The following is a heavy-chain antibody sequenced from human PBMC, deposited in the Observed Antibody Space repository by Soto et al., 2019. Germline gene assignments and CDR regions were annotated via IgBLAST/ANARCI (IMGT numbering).Heavy chain of an antibody. CDR3: ARVVPELRNFYYYYYGMDV. CDR2: MNPNSGNT. J-gene: IGHJ6*02. D-gene: IGHD1-26*01. Sequence: ASVKVSCKASGYTFTSYGINWVRQATGQGLEWMGWMNPNSGNTGYAQKFQGRVTMTRNTSISTAYMELSSLRSEDTAVYYCARVVPELRNFYYYYYGMDVWGQGTTVTVSS. V-gene: IGHV1-8*01. CDR1: GYTFTSYG.